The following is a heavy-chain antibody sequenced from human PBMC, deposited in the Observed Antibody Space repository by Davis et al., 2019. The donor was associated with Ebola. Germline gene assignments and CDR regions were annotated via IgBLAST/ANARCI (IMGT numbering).Heavy chain of an antibody. CDR2: ISYDGSNK. D-gene: IGHD4-17*01. V-gene: IGHV3-30*18. J-gene: IGHJ6*02. CDR1: GFTFSSYG. Sequence: GGSLRLSCAASGFTFSSYGMHWVRQAPGKGLEWVAVISYDGSNKYYADSVKGRFTISRDNSKNTLYLQMNSLRAEDTAVYYCAKDRGYYGDLQYYYYYGMDVWGQGTTVTVSS. CDR3: AKDRGYYGDLQYYYYYGMDV.